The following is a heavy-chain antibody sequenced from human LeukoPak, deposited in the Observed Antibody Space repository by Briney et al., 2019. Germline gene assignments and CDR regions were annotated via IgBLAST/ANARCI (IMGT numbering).Heavy chain of an antibody. CDR2: INHSGST. CDR3: ARHGGNSFRGKRGVDY. D-gene: IGHD4-23*01. Sequence: SETLSLTCAVYGGSFSGYYWSWIRQPPGKGLEWIGEINHSGSTNYNPPLKSRVTISVDTSKNQFSLKLSSVTAADTAVYYYARHGGNSFRGKRGVDYWGQGTLVTVSS. CDR1: GGSFSGYY. J-gene: IGHJ4*02. V-gene: IGHV4-34*01.